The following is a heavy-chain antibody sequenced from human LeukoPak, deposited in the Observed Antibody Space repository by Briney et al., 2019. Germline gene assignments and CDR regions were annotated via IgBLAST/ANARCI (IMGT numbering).Heavy chain of an antibody. CDR2: TYHSGST. V-gene: IGHV4-38-2*02. J-gene: IGHJ3*02. CDR1: GYSISSGYY. CDR3: AREATESYSDYGLATFDI. D-gene: IGHD4-17*01. Sequence: SETLSLTCTVSGYSISSGYYWAWIRQPPGKGLEWIGSTYHSGSTYYNPSLKSRVTISVDTSKNQFSLNLSSVIAPDTAVYYCAREATESYSDYGLATFDIWGQGTMVTVSA.